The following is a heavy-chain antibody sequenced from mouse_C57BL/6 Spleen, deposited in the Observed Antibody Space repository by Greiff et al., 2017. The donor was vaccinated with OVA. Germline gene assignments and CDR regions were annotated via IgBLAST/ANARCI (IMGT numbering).Heavy chain of an antibody. CDR1: GYAFSSSW. CDR3: ARSTMFTTYAMDY. V-gene: IGHV1-82*01. J-gene: IGHJ4*01. CDR2: IYPGDGDT. Sequence: QVQLQQSGPELVKPGASVKISCTASGYAFSSSWMNWVKQRPGKGLEWIGRIYPGDGDTNYNGKFKGKATLTADKSSSTAYMQLSSLTSEDSAVYFCARSTMFTTYAMDYWGQGTSVTVSA. D-gene: IGHD2-2*01.